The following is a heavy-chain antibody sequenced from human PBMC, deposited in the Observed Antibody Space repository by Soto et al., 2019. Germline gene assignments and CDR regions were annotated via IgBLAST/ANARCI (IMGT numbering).Heavy chain of an antibody. CDR1: GYGFTTYG. CDR2: ISAHNGNT. J-gene: IGHJ4*02. V-gene: IGHV1-18*01. CDR3: ARGGYGDY. D-gene: IGHD1-1*01. Sequence: QVHLVQSGAEVKKPGASVKVSCKGSGYGFTTYGITWVRQAPGQGLEGMAWISAHNGNTNYAQKLQGRVTVTRDTSTSAAYMEVRSMRSDGTDVYYCARGGYGDYWGQGALVTVSS.